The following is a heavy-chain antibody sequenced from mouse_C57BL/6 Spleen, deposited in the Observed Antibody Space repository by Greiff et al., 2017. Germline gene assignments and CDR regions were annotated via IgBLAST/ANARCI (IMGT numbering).Heavy chain of an antibody. CDR3: ARAVDYYDSSYGAMDY. Sequence: QVQLQQSGAELVKPGASVKLSCKASGYTFTSYGISWVKQRTGKGLEWIGEIYPRSGNTYYNEKFKGKATLTADNSSSTAYMELRSLTSEDSAVXCGARAVDYYDSSYGAMDYWGQGTSVTVAA. D-gene: IGHD1-1*01. CDR1: GYTFTSYG. CDR2: IYPRSGNT. V-gene: IGHV1-81*01. J-gene: IGHJ4*01.